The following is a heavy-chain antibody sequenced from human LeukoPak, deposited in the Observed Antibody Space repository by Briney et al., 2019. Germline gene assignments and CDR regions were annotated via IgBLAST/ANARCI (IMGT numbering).Heavy chain of an antibody. D-gene: IGHD2-2*01. Sequence: GGSLRLSCAASGFTFSSYGMHWVRQAPGKGLEWVAFIRYDGSNKYYADSVKGRFTISRDNSKNTLYLQMNSLRAEDTAVYYCAKDYGHCSSTSCYGRGIDYWGQGTLVTASS. CDR3: AKDYGHCSSTSCYGRGIDY. J-gene: IGHJ4*02. V-gene: IGHV3-30*02. CDR2: IRYDGSNK. CDR1: GFTFSSYG.